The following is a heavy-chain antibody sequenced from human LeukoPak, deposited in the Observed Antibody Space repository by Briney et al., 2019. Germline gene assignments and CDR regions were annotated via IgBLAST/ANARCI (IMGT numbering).Heavy chain of an antibody. Sequence: GGSLRLSCAASGFIFKTYAMHWVRQAPGKGLEWVTMIWYDGSNKYYGDSVKGRFTISRDNSKNTLYLQMTSLRAEDTAVYYCAKEGAGYFDYWGQGTLVTVSS. CDR3: AKEGAGYFDY. D-gene: IGHD1-26*01. CDR2: IWYDGSNK. CDR1: GFIFKTYA. V-gene: IGHV3-33*06. J-gene: IGHJ4*02.